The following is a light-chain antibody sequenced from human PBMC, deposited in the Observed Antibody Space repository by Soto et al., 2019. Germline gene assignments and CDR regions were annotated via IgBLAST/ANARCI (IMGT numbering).Light chain of an antibody. J-gene: IGKJ1*01. Sequence: ELVLTQSPVTLCLSTGARASLSCRASQFLSSYLAWYQQIPGQPPRLLIYDSTNRAAGIPARFSGSGSGTDFTLTISRLEPEDFALYYCQQYGSSSMAFGQGNKGAI. V-gene: IGKV3-20*01. CDR3: QQYGSSSMA. CDR2: DST. CDR1: QFLSSY.